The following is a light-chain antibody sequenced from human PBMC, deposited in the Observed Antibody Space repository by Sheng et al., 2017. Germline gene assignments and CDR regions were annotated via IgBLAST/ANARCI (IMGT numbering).Light chain of an antibody. V-gene: IGKV1-12*01. J-gene: IGKJ3*01. Sequence: DIQMTQSPSSVSASVGDRVTITCRASQGISSWLAWYQHKPGRAPMLLIHTASRLQTGVPSRFSGSGSGTDFILAIGSLQPEDFATYYCQQNYNPPFTFGPGTKVDI. CDR1: QGISSW. CDR3: QQNYNPPFT. CDR2: TAS.